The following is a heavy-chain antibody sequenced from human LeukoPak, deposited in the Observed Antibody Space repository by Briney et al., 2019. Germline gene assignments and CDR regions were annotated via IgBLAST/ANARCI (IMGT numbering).Heavy chain of an antibody. D-gene: IGHD1-14*01. CDR3: ARDKQPDWAHYFYYYMDV. J-gene: IGHJ6*03. Sequence: GASVTVSFTASGYTFTGYYMHWVRQAPGQGLEWMGWINPNSGGTNYAQKFQGRVTMTRDTSISTAYMELSRLTSDDTAVYYCARDKQPDWAHYFYYYMDVWGKGTTVTVSS. CDR2: INPNSGGT. V-gene: IGHV1-2*02. CDR1: GYTFTGYY.